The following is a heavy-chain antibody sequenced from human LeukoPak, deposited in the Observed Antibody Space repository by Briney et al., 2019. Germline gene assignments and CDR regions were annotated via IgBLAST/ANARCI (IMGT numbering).Heavy chain of an antibody. V-gene: IGHV4-59*12. CDR2: IYYSGST. CDR3: ARASERYFDWLLDYFAY. CDR1: GGSISSYY. J-gene: IGHJ4*02. Sequence: SQTLSLTCSVSGGSISSYYWSWIRQPPGKGLEWIGYIYYSGSTYYNPSLKSRVTISVDTSKNQFSLKLSSVTAADTAVYYCARASERYFDWLLDYFAYWGQGTLLTVSS. D-gene: IGHD3-9*01.